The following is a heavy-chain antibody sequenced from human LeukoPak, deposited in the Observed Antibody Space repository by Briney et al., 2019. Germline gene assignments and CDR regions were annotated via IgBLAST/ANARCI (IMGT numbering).Heavy chain of an antibody. CDR3: AKHIRQQVVRGAFDM. CDR2: MRSGGGT. CDR1: GFTVSSNY. V-gene: IGHV3-53*01. Sequence: GGSLRLSCAASGFTVSSNYMSSVRQAPGKGLEWVSVMRSGGGTYYADSVKGRFTISRDNSKNTLYLQMESLRVEDTAVYYCAKHIRQQVVRGAFDMWGRGTMVTVSS. J-gene: IGHJ3*02. D-gene: IGHD6-13*01.